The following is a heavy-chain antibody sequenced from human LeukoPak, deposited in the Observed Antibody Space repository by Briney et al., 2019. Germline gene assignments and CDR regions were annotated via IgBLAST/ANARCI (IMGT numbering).Heavy chain of an antibody. CDR3: TSLWYCSSTSCSGFDY. D-gene: IGHD2-2*01. Sequence: PGGSLRLSCTASGFTFGDYAMSWVRQAPGKGLEWVGFIRSKAYGGTTEYAASVKGRFTISRDDSKSIAYLQMNSLKTEDTAVYYCTSLWYCSSTSCSGFDYWGQGTLATVSS. V-gene: IGHV3-49*04. CDR1: GFTFGDYA. J-gene: IGHJ4*02. CDR2: IRSKAYGGTT.